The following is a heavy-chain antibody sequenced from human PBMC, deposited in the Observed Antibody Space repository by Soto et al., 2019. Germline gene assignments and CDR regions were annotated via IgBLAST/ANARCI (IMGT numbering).Heavy chain of an antibody. V-gene: IGHV1-8*01. Sequence: QVQLVQSGAEVKKPGASVKVSCKASGYTFTSYDINWVRQATGQGLEWMGWMNPNSGNSGYAQKFKGRVTMTRNTSISTAYMGLSSLRSEDRAVYYCAGEKTCYGMAVWGQGTTVPVSS. CDR2: MNPNSGNS. CDR3: AGEKTCYGMAV. J-gene: IGHJ6*02. CDR1: GYTFTSYD.